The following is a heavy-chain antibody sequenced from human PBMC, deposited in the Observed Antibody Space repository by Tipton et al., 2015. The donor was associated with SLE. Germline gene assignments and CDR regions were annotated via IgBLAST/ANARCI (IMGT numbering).Heavy chain of an antibody. CDR1: GFTVSSNY. CDR2: IYYSGST. CDR3: AGMSYPREGYFDY. D-gene: IGHD1-26*01. Sequence: LRLSCAASGFTVSSNYMSWVRQPPGKGLEWIGSIYYSGSTYYNPSLKSRVTISVDTSKNQFSLKLSSVTAADTAVYYCAGMSYPREGYFDYWGQGTLVTVSS. J-gene: IGHJ4*02. V-gene: IGHV4-39*07.